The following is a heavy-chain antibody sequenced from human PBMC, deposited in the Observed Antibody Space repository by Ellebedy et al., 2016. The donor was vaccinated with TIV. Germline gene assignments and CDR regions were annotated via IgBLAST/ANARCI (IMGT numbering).Heavy chain of an antibody. Sequence: SETLSLTCTVSGGSFSCSSCYWGWIRQPPGKGLEWIGSIYYTGSTDYNPSLKSRVAISADTSKNQFSLRLSSVTAADTAVYYCARWFGELLYVRWFDPWGQGTLVTVSS. V-gene: IGHV4-39*01. D-gene: IGHD3-10*01. CDR2: IYYTGST. CDR3: ARWFGELLYVRWFDP. CDR1: GGSFSCSSCY. J-gene: IGHJ5*02.